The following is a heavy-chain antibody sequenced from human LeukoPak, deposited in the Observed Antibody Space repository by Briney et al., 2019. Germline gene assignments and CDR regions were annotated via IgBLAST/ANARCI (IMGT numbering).Heavy chain of an antibody. V-gene: IGHV1-18*01. J-gene: IGHJ6*02. Sequence: GASVKVSCKASGYSFASYGIIWVRQAPGHGLEWMGWIKTYNGNTNYAQKFQGRVTMTEDTSTDTAYMELNSLRSDDTAVYYCATDPGEIVPAAKGPRGDYCYGMDVWGQGTTVTVSS. CDR2: IKTYNGNT. D-gene: IGHD2-2*01. CDR3: ATDPGEIVPAAKGPRGDYCYGMDV. CDR1: GYSFASYG.